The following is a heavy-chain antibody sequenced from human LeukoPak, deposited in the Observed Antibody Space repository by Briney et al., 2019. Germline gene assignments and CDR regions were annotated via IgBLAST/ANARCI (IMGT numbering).Heavy chain of an antibody. CDR2: IIPILGIA. D-gene: IGHD4-17*01. Sequence: ASVKVSCKASGYTFTSYDINWVRQAPGQGLEWMGRIIPILGIANYAQKFQGRVTITADKSTSTAYMELSSLRSEDTAVYYCAVYGDYGSHDYWGQGTLVTVSS. V-gene: IGHV1-69*04. J-gene: IGHJ4*02. CDR3: AVYGDYGSHDY. CDR1: GYTFTSYD.